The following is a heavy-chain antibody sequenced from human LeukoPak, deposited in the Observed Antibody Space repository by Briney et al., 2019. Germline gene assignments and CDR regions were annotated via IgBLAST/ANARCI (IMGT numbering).Heavy chain of an antibody. CDR1: GGSISSGDYY. CDR3: ARVGSSGYDPARWFDP. Sequence: TLSLTCTVSGGSISSGDYYWSWIRQHPGKGLEWIGYIYYSGSTYYNPSLKSRVTISVDTSKNQFSLKLSSVTAADTAVYYCARVGSSGYDPARWFDPWGQGTLVTVSS. V-gene: IGHV4-31*03. D-gene: IGHD5-12*01. CDR2: IYYSGST. J-gene: IGHJ5*02.